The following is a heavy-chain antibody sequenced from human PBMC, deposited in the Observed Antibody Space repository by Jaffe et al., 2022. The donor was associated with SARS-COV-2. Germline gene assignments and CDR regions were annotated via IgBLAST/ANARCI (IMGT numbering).Heavy chain of an antibody. V-gene: IGHV4-59*01. Sequence: QVQLQESGPGLVKPSETLSLTCTVSGGSISSYYWSWIRQPPGKGLEWIGYIYYSGSTNYNPSLKSRVTISVDTSKNQFSLKLSSVTAADTAVYYCARANYYDSSGYYLGPAFDYWGQGTLVTVSS. CDR2: IYYSGST. CDR3: ARANYYDSSGYYLGPAFDY. J-gene: IGHJ4*02. D-gene: IGHD3-22*01. CDR1: GGSISSYY.